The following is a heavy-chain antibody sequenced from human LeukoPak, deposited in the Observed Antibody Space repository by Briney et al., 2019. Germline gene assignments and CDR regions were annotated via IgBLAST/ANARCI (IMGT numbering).Heavy chain of an antibody. J-gene: IGHJ4*02. V-gene: IGHV4-59*01. CDR1: GGSISSYY. CDR2: IYYTGST. CDR3: ARDDSSGYYLDY. D-gene: IGHD3-22*01. Sequence: NSSETLSLPCTVSGGSISSYYWSWIRQPPGKGLEWIAYIYYTGSTSYNPSLKSRVTISVDTSKNQFSLKLSSVTAADTAVYYCARDDSSGYYLDYWGQGTLVTVSS.